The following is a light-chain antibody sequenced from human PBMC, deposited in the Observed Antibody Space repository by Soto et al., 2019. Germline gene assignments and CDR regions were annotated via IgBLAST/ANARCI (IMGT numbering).Light chain of an antibody. V-gene: IGKV3-15*01. CDR2: GAS. CDR3: QEYNTWPWT. Sequence: EIVLTQSPATLSLPPGERATLSCRASQSVNSNLAWYQQKLGQAPRVLIFGASTRATGIPARFSGSGSGTEFSLTINSLQSEDFAVYYCQEYNTWPWTFGQGTKVDIK. J-gene: IGKJ1*01. CDR1: QSVNSN.